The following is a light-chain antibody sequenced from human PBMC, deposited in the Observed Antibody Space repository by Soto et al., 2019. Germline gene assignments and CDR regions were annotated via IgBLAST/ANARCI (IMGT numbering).Light chain of an antibody. V-gene: IGLV2-14*01. Sequence: QSALTQPASVSGSPGQSITISYTGTSSDVGGYNYVSWYQQHPGKAPKLMIYDVSNRPSGVSNRFSGSKSGNTASLTISGLQAEDEADYYCSSYTSSSTLPAVFGGGTQLTVL. CDR3: SSYTSSSTLPAV. CDR2: DVS. CDR1: SSDVGGYNY. J-gene: IGLJ7*01.